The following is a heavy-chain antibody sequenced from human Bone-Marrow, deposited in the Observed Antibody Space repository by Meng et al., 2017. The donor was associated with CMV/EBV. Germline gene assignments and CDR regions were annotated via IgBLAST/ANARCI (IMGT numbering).Heavy chain of an antibody. CDR1: LSTGGVG. V-gene: IGHV2-5*01. D-gene: IGHD2-2*01. CDR2: IYWNDDK. J-gene: IGHJ4*02. Sequence: LSTGGVGVRLIRQPPGTALEWLALIYWNDDKRYSPSLKSRLTITKDTSKNQVVLTMTNMDPVDTATYYCAHSSLYCSSTSCYTQVDYWGQGTLVTVSS. CDR3: AHSSLYCSSTSCYTQVDY.